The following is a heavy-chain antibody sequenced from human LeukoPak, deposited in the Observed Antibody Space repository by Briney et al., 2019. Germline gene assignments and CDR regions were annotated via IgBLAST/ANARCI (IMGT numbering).Heavy chain of an antibody. J-gene: IGHJ4*02. CDR3: AKGAGPLAAAGRATDS. Sequence: GGSLRLSCAASGFTFSRYAMSWVRQAPGKGLEWFSAISGSGGSTYYADSVKGRFTVSRDNSKNTLYLQINTLRAEDAAVYYCAKGAGPLAAAGRATDSWGQGTLVIVSS. D-gene: IGHD6-13*01. CDR2: ISGSGGST. V-gene: IGHV3-23*01. CDR1: GFTFSRYA.